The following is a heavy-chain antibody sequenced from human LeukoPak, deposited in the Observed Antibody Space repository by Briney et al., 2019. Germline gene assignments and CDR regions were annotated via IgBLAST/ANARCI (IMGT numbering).Heavy chain of an antibody. CDR3: ASYPTPGIGAAATFNY. CDR1: GFTFSSYS. D-gene: IGHD6-13*01. Sequence: GGSLRLSCAASGFTFSSYSMNWVRQAPGKGLEWVANIKQDGNEKYYVDSVKGRFTISRDNAKNSLYLQMNSLRAEDTAVYYCASYPTPGIGAAATFNYWGQGTLVTVSS. V-gene: IGHV3-7*03. J-gene: IGHJ4*02. CDR2: IKQDGNEK.